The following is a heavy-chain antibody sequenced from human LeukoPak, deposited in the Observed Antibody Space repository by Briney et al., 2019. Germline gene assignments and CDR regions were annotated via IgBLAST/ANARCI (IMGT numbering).Heavy chain of an antibody. CDR2: IWYDGTNK. Sequence: GGSLRLSCAASGFTFSDYGMHWVRQAPGKGLEWVAVIWYDGTNKYYADSVEGRFTISRDNSKNTLYLQMNSLRAEDTAVYYCARDNPSGGSSGWTGLDYWGQGTLVTVSS. CDR1: GFTFSDYG. V-gene: IGHV3-33*01. CDR3: ARDNPSGGSSGWTGLDY. J-gene: IGHJ4*02. D-gene: IGHD6-19*01.